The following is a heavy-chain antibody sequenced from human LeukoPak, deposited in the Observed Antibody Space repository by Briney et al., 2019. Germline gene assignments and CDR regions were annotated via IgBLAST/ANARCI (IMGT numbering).Heavy chain of an antibody. CDR1: GFTVRKYW. CDR3: ARGGSGNFYY. CDR2: IGSDGGST. J-gene: IGHJ4*02. Sequence: PGGTLRLSCAASGFTVRKYWMNWVRLAPGGGLVWVSRIGSDGGSTTYADSVKGRFTISRDNAKNTLYLQMTSLRAEDTAVYYCARGGSGNFYYWGQGTLVTVSS. D-gene: IGHD1-26*01. V-gene: IGHV3-74*03.